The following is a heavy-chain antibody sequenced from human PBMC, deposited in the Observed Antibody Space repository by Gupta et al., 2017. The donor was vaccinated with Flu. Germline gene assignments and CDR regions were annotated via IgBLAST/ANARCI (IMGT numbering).Heavy chain of an antibody. D-gene: IGHD3-3*02. CDR1: GFTLSLFW. V-gene: IGHV3-7*01. Sequence: DVQLLDSGGGLVHPGVFFWLACAASGFTLSLFWLIWVRQAPGKGLEWVAKIKHDGSETYYVDSVKGRFTISRNNAQNSLYLQMNSLRAEDTAVYYCARDFSNYYYYIDVWGKGTTVTVSS. CDR3: ARDFSNYYYYIDV. CDR2: IKHDGSET. J-gene: IGHJ6*03.